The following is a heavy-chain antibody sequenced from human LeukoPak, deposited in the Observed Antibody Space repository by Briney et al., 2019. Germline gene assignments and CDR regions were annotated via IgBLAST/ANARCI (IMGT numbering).Heavy chain of an antibody. V-gene: IGHV4-30-4*01. CDR1: GGSISSYY. D-gene: IGHD4-17*01. CDR3: ARARDYGDYVS. CDR2: IYYSGST. J-gene: IGHJ4*02. Sequence: PSETLSLTCTVSGGSISSYYWSWIRQPPGKGLEWIGYIYYSGSTYYNPSLKSRVTISVDTSKNQFTLKLSSVTAADTAVYYCARARDYGDYVSWGQGTLVTVSS.